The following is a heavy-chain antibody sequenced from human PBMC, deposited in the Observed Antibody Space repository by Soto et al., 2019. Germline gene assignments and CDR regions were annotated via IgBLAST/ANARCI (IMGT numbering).Heavy chain of an antibody. J-gene: IGHJ4*02. CDR2: IYYSGST. D-gene: IGHD3-22*01. CDR1: GGSISSYY. CDR3: ARGRDSSGYYYPHFDY. Sequence: SETLSLTCTVSGGSISSYYWSWFRQPPGKGLEWIGYIYYSGSTNYNPSLKSRVTISVDTSKNQFSLKLSSVTAADTAVYYCARGRDSSGYYYPHFDYWGQGTLVTVSS. V-gene: IGHV4-59*01.